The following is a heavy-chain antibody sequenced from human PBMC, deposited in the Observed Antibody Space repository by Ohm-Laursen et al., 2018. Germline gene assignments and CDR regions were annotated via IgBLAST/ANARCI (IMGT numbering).Heavy chain of an antibody. CDR2: ISNDGSDK. D-gene: IGHD1-26*01. CDR3: AKDVDTGGADYYFDF. CDR1: GFTFSSYS. Sequence: SLRLSCSATGFTFSSYSMNWVRQAPGKGLKWVTVISNDGSDKHYADSVKGRFTISRDNSKNTLYLQMNSLRPEDTAVYYCAKDVDTGGADYYFDFWGQGTLVTVSS. J-gene: IGHJ4*02. V-gene: IGHV3-30*18.